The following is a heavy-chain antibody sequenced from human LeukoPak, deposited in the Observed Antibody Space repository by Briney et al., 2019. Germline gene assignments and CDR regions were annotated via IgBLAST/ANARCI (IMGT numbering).Heavy chain of an antibody. CDR1: GFTFSNYW. CDR3: AREDQPRGTFDY. J-gene: IGHJ4*02. D-gene: IGHD2-15*01. CDR2: IKQDGSEI. V-gene: IGHV3-7*05. Sequence: RGSLRLSCAASGFTFSNYWMTWVRQAPGKGLEWVANIKQDGSEIYYVDSVKGRFTISRDNAKNSLYLQMNSLRAEDTALYYCAREDQPRGTFDYWGQGILVTVST.